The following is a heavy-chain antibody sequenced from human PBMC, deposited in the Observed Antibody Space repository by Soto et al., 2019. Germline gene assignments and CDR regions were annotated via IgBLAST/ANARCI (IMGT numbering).Heavy chain of an antibody. V-gene: IGHV1-18*01. J-gene: IGHJ4*02. CDR1: GYTFSSYG. CDR2: IAANNVDT. CDR3: ARDLANSNQQLHAFDY. Sequence: GASVKVSCKTSGYTFSSYGISWVRQAPGQGLEWMGWIAANNVDTNYAQKLQGRVTMSTDTSTSTAYMELRSLRSDDTAVYYCARDLANSNQQLHAFDYWGQGTQVTVSS. D-gene: IGHD4-4*01.